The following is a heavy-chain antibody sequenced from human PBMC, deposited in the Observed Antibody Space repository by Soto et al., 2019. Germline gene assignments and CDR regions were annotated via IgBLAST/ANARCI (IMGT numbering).Heavy chain of an antibody. CDR1: GGTFSGFY. CDR3: VRDSASWNFLV. D-gene: IGHD1-1*01. CDR2: IHYTGST. V-gene: IGHV4-59*01. J-gene: IGHJ4*01. Sequence: SVTLSLTYAVYGGTFSGFYWSWIRQPPGKGLEWIGNIHYTGSTNYNPSLKSRLTISVDMSKNQFSLKLTSVAAADTAVYYCVRDSASWNFLVWGQGALVTVSS.